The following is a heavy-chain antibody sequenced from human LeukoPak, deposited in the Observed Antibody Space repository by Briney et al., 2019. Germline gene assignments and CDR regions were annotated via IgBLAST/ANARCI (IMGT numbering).Heavy chain of an antibody. CDR2: ISSSGSTI. Sequence: PGGSLRLSCAASGFTFSSYEMNWVRQAPGKGLEWVSYISSSGSTIYYADSVKGRFTISRDNAKNSLYLQMNSLRAEDTAVYYCARVDVGIAAPCWGQGTLVTVSS. D-gene: IGHD6-13*01. CDR1: GFTFSSYE. V-gene: IGHV3-48*03. J-gene: IGHJ4*02. CDR3: ARVDVGIAAPC.